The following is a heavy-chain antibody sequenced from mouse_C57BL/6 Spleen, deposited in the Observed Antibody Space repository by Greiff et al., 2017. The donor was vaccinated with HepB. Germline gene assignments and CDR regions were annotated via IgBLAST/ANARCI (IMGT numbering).Heavy chain of an antibody. CDR1: GFTFSSYA. J-gene: IGHJ3*01. V-gene: IGHV5-4*01. Sequence: DVHLVESGGGLVKPGGSLKLSCAASGFTFSSYAMSWVRQTPEKRLEWVATISDGGSYTYYPDNVKGRFTISRDNAKNNLYLQMSHLKSEDTAMYYCARDPPLTPFAYWGQGTLVTVSA. D-gene: IGHD4-1*01. CDR2: ISDGGSYT. CDR3: ARDPPLTPFAY.